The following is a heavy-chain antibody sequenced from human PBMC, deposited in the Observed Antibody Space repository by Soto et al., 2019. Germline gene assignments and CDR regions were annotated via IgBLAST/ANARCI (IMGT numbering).Heavy chain of an antibody. CDR2: IYYSGST. D-gene: IGHD6-13*01. CDR1: GGSISSGGYY. CDR3: ARWSHSSSWSNGPYYFDY. J-gene: IGHJ4*02. V-gene: IGHV4-31*03. Sequence: PSETLSLTCTVSGGSISSGGYYWSWIRQHPGKGLEWIGYIYYSGSTYYNPSLKSRVTISVDTSKNQFSLKLSSVTAADTAVYYCARWSHSSSWSNGPYYFDYWGQGTLVTVSS.